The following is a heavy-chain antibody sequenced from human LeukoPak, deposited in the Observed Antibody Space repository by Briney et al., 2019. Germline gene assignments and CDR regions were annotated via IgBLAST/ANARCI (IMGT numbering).Heavy chain of an antibody. D-gene: IGHD2-2*01. J-gene: IGHJ4*02. CDR3: ARDSNDIVVVPAAIDY. V-gene: IGHV3-7*03. CDR2: IKQDGSEK. Sequence: PGGSLRLSCAASGFTFSSYWMSWVRQAPGKGLEWVANIKQDGSEKYYVDSVKGRFTISRDNAKNSLYLQMNSLRAEDTAVYYCARDSNDIVVVPAAIDYWGQGTLVTVSS. CDR1: GFTFSSYW.